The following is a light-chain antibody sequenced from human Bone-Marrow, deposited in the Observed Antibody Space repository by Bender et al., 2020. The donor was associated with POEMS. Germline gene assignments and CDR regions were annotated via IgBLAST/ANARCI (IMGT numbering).Light chain of an antibody. J-gene: IGLJ3*02. CDR2: SNN. CDR1: GSNIGSNT. Sequence: QSVLTQPPSVSGTPGQRVTISCSGSGSNIGSNTVNWYQQFPGTAPKLLVYSNNQRPSGVPDRFSRSKSGTSASLAISGLQSEDEADYYCCSYTGTSSFNWVFGGGTQLTVL. CDR3: CSYTGTSSFNWV. V-gene: IGLV1-44*01.